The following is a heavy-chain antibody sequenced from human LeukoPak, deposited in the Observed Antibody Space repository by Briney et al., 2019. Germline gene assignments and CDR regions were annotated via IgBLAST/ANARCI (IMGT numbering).Heavy chain of an antibody. CDR3: AKAPVRNVITYYFDY. Sequence: GGSLRLSCAASGFTFSSYGMSWVRQPPGKGLEWVSAISGSGTSTYYADSVKGRFTISRDNSKNTLYLQMNSLRAEDTAVYYCAKAPVRNVITYYFDYWGQGTLLTVSS. J-gene: IGHJ4*02. CDR2: ISGSGTST. V-gene: IGHV3-23*01. CDR1: GFTFSSYG. D-gene: IGHD1-14*01.